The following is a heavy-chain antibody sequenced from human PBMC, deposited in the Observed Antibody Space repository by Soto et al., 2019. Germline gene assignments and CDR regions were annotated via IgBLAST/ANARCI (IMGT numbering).Heavy chain of an antibody. Sequence: ASVKVSCKASGXTFTSYGISWVRQAPGQGLEWMGWISAYNGNTNYAQKLQGRVTMTTDTSTSTAYMELRSLRSDDTAVYYCAREAAAGTPNWFDPWGQGTLVTFSS. D-gene: IGHD6-13*01. CDR1: GXTFTSYG. J-gene: IGHJ5*02. V-gene: IGHV1-18*01. CDR3: AREAAAGTPNWFDP. CDR2: ISAYNGNT.